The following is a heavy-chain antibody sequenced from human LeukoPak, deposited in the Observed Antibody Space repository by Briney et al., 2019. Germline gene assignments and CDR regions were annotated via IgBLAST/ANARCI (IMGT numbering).Heavy chain of an antibody. V-gene: IGHV7-4-1*02. Sequence: GASVKVSCKASGYTFNRNAINWVRQAPGQGLEWMGWINTKTGTPTYAQGFTGRFVFSLDISVTTAYLQISNLKAEDTAFYYCARRSPSADAFDIWGQGKMVTVSS. J-gene: IGHJ3*02. CDR2: INTKTGTP. CDR1: GYTFNRNA. CDR3: ARRSPSADAFDI.